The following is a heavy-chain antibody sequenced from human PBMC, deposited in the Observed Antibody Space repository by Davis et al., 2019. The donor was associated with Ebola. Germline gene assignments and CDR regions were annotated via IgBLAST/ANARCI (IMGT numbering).Heavy chain of an antibody. CDR2: MNPNSGNT. CDR3: ARRVGARSGFDY. V-gene: IGHV1-8*01. Sequence: ASSVKVSCMASGYTFTSYDINWVRQATGQGLEWMGWMNPNSGNTGYAQKFQGRITMTRNISISTAYMELSSLRSEDTAVYYCARRVGARSGFDYWGQGSLVTVSS. D-gene: IGHD1-26*01. J-gene: IGHJ4*02. CDR1: GYTFTSYD.